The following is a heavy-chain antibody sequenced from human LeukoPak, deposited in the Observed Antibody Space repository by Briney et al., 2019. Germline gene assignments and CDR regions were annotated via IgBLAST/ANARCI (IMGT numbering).Heavy chain of an antibody. CDR1: GFTFSSYE. CDR3: ARDGTPNYSTGWVYMDV. V-gene: IGHV3-48*03. CDR2: TSRNGDTI. D-gene: IGHD6-25*01. Sequence: PAGSLRISCAASGFTFSSYEMNWVRQAPGKVPQRLSYTSRNGDTIHYADSVKGRFIISRDNAKDSLYLQMSSLRAEDTAVYYCARDGTPNYSTGWVYMDVWGKGTTVTISS. J-gene: IGHJ6*03.